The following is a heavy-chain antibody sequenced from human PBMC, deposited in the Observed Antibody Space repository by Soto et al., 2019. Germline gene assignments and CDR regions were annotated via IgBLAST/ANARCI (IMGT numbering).Heavy chain of an antibody. CDR1: GYTFAVWY. D-gene: IGHD2-15*01. V-gene: IGHV1-2*04. CDR2: INPNSGGT. Sequence: ASLKICCKSCGYTFAVWYIHWVRQTPGQGLEWMGWINPNSGGTNYAQKFQGWVTMTRDTSISTAYMELSRLRSDDTAVYYCARDCSGGSCYSNKPGSMDVWGQGTTVTVSS. CDR3: ARDCSGGSCYSNKPGSMDV. J-gene: IGHJ6*02.